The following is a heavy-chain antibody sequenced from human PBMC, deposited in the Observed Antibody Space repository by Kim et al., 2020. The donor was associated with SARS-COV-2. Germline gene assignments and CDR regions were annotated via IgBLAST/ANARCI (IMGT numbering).Heavy chain of an antibody. Sequence: GGSLRLSCAASGFTFSSYGMHWVRQAPGKGLEWVAVIWYDGSNKYYVDSVKGRFTISRDNSKNTLYLQMNSLRAEDTAVYYCARDPGYCSSTSCYRYYYYYGMDVWGQGTTVTVSS. CDR2: IWYDGSNK. J-gene: IGHJ6*02. CDR3: ARDPGYCSSTSCYRYYYYYGMDV. CDR1: GFTFSSYG. D-gene: IGHD2-2*01. V-gene: IGHV3-33*01.